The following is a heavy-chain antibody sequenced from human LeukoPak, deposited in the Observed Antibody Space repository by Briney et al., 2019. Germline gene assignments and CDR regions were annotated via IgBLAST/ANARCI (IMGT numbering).Heavy chain of an antibody. V-gene: IGHV1-69*13. Sequence: ASVKVSCKASGGTFSRYAISWGRQAPGQGLEWMGGIIPIFGTANYAQKFQGRVTITADESTSTAYMELSSLRSEDTAVYYCARDKGDGLLWFGELLEDWGQGTLVTVSS. J-gene: IGHJ4*02. CDR3: ARDKGDGLLWFGELLED. D-gene: IGHD3-10*01. CDR2: IIPIFGTA. CDR1: GGTFSRYA.